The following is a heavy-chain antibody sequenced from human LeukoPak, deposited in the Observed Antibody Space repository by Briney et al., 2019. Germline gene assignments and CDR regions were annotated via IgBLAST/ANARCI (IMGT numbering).Heavy chain of an antibody. D-gene: IGHD3-10*01. CDR2: IYYSGST. CDR3: ARGLWFGELYIDY. Sequence: SETLSLTCTVSGGSISSYYWSWLRQPPGKGLEWIGYIYYSGSTDYNPSLKSRVTISVDTSKNQFSLKLSSVTAADTAVYYCARGLWFGELYIDYWGQGTLVTVSS. CDR1: GGSISSYY. V-gene: IGHV4-59*01. J-gene: IGHJ4*02.